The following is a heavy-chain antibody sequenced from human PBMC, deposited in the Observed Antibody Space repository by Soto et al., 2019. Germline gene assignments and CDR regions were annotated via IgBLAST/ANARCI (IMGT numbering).Heavy chain of an antibody. Sequence: VGSLRLSCAASGFTFSSYSMNWVRQAPGKGLEWVSYISSSSSTIYYADSVKGRFTISRDNAKNSLYLQMNSLRAEDTAVYYCARGVHVRSTEGWDFQHWGQGTLVTVSS. V-gene: IGHV3-48*01. J-gene: IGHJ1*01. CDR2: ISSSSSTI. CDR3: ARGVHVRSTEGWDFQH. D-gene: IGHD1-1*01. CDR1: GFTFSSYS.